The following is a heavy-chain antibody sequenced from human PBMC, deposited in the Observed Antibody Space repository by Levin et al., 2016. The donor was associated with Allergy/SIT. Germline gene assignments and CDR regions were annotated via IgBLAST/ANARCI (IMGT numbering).Heavy chain of an antibody. J-gene: IGHJ3*02. V-gene: IGHV5-51*01. CDR1: GYSFTSYW. D-gene: IGHD1-26*01. CDR3: ARHLMVGTTNYDVFDI. CDR2: IYPGDSDT. Sequence: GESLKISCKDSGYSFTSYWIGWVRQMPGKGLEWMGIIYPGDSDTRYSPSFQGQVTISADKSISTAYLQWSSLKASDTAMYYCARHLMVGTTNYDVFDIWGQGTMVTVSS.